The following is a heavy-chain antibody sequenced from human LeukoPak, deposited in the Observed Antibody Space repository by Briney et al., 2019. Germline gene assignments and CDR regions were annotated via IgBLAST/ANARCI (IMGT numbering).Heavy chain of an antibody. CDR2: IYHSGST. J-gene: IGHJ6*03. CDR1: GYSISSGYY. D-gene: IGHD5-12*01. V-gene: IGHV4-38-2*02. CDR3: ARVSGYDWDDYYYYMDV. Sequence: PSETLSLTCTVSGYSISSGYYWGWIRQPPGKGLGWIGSIYHSGSTYYNPSLKSRVTISVDTSKNQISLKLSSVTAADTAVYYCARVSGYDWDDYYYYMDVWGKGTTVTVSS.